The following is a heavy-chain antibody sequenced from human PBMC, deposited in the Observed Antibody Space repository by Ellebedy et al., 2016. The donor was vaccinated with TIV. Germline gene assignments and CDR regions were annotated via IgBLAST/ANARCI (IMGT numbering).Heavy chain of an antibody. J-gene: IGHJ4*02. D-gene: IGHD6-19*01. Sequence: GESLKISCAASGFTFSSYAMSWVRQAPVKGLEWVSSISGNGGRTDYADSVKGRFTISIDNSNNSLYLQMNSLRADDTAVYYCAKGSQWLGRTCFDYWGQGTLVTVSS. CDR2: ISGNGGRT. V-gene: IGHV3-23*01. CDR1: GFTFSSYA. CDR3: AKGSQWLGRTCFDY.